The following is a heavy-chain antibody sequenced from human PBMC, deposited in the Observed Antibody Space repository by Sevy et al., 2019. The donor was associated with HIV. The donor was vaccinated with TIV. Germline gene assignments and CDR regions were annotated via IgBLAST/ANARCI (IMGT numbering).Heavy chain of an antibody. CDR1: GGTISNYG. CDR2: STPFLGTI. J-gene: IGHJ4*02. CDR3: ARGNAVTGRGDYFDF. V-gene: IGHV1-69*13. D-gene: IGHD2-21*02. Sequence: ASVKVSCKASGGTISNYGSSWVRHAPGQGLEWVGGSTPFLGTINYAQKFQDRVTITAHESAGTVYLELSRLRSEDTAVYYCARGNAVTGRGDYFDFWGRGTLVTVSS.